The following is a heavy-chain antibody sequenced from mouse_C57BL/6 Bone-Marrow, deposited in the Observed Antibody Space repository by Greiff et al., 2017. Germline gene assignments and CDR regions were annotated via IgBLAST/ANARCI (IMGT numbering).Heavy chain of an antibody. CDR1: GYTFTRYG. D-gene: IGHD1-1*01. CDR2: IYPRSGNT. CDR3: ANTTVVDPFDY. V-gene: IGHV1-81*01. Sequence: QVQLQQSGAELARPGASVKLSCKASGYTFTRYGISWVKQRTGQGLEWIGEIYPRSGNTYYNEKFKGKATLTAEKAASTAYIELRSLTSEDAAVYFCANTTVVDPFDYWGQGTTLTGSS. J-gene: IGHJ2*01.